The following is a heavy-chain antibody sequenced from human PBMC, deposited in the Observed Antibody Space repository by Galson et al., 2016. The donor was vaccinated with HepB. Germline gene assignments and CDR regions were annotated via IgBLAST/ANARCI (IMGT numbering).Heavy chain of an antibody. Sequence: SLRLSCAASGFTFSSYAMHWVRQAPGKGLEWVAVIWYDGSHEYYADSVKGRFIISRDNSKNTVYLQMNSLSAEDTAGYYCAKNSYSSALYPDYWGQGTLVTVSP. J-gene: IGHJ4*02. CDR2: IWYDGSHE. V-gene: IGHV3-33*06. CDR1: GFTFSSYA. CDR3: AKNSYSSALYPDY. D-gene: IGHD6-19*01.